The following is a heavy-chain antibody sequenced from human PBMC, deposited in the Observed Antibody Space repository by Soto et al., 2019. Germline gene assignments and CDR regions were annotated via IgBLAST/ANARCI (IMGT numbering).Heavy chain of an antibody. CDR3: ARDRSSGRAFDY. Sequence: QVQLVQSGAEVKKPGSSVKVSCKASGGTFSSYTISWVRQAPGQGLEWMGRIIPILGIANHAQKFQGRVTITADKSTSTAYMELSSLRSEDTAVYYCARDRSSGRAFDYWGQGTLVTVSS. CDR1: GGTFSSYT. D-gene: IGHD6-19*01. V-gene: IGHV1-69*08. J-gene: IGHJ4*02. CDR2: IIPILGIA.